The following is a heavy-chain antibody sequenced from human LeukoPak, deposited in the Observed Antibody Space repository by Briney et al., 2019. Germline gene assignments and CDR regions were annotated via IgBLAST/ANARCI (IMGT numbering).Heavy chain of an antibody. J-gene: IGHJ4*01. Sequence: ASVKVSCKASGYTFTSYYMHWVRQAPGQGLEWMGIINPSGGSTTYTQKFQGRVNMSRDTSSSTVYVELSSLRSEDTAIYFCARATLEGFDYWGQGTLVTASS. CDR3: ARATLEGFDY. V-gene: IGHV1-46*01. CDR1: GYTFTSYY. CDR2: INPSGGST.